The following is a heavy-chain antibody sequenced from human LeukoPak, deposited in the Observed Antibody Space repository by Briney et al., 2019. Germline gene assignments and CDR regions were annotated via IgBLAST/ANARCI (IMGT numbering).Heavy chain of an antibody. D-gene: IGHD3-16*01. CDR1: GDSISSYY. CDR2: IYCSGTT. CDR3: ARDRSLGIIDY. V-gene: IGHV4-59*01. J-gene: IGHJ4*02. Sequence: SETLSLTCIVSGDSISSYYWSWIRQPPGKGLEWIGCIYCSGTTKYNPSLKSRVTISVDASKNHFSLNLTPVTAADTAVYYCARDRSLGIIDYWGQGTLVTVSS.